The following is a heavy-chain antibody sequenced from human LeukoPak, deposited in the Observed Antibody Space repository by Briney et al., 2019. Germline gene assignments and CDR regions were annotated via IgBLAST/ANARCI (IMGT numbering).Heavy chain of an antibody. CDR3: DGADF. CDR2: INYSGGGT. Sequence: GGSLRLSCAASGFTFSTYSTNWARQAPGKGLEWVSTINYSGGGTYYADSVKGRFTISRDNSKNTLYLQMNSLRADDTAVYYCDGADFWGQGTLVTVSS. CDR1: GFTFSTYS. V-gene: IGHV3-23*01. J-gene: IGHJ4*02.